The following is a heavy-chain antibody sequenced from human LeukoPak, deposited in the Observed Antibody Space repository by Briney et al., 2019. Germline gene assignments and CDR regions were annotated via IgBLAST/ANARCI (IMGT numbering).Heavy chain of an antibody. J-gene: IGHJ3*02. CDR2: IYYSGST. CDR3: AREIPRITMVRGAASAFDI. CDR1: GGSISSGDYY. V-gene: IGHV4-31*03. D-gene: IGHD3-10*01. Sequence: SQTLSLTCTVSGGSISSGDYYWSWIRQHPGKGLEWIGYIYYSGSTYYNPSLKSRVTISVDTSKNQFSLKLSSVTAADTAVYYCAREIPRITMVRGAASAFDIWGQGTMVTVSS.